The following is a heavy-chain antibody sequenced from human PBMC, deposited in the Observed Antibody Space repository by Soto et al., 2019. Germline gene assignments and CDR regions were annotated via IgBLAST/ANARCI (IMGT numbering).Heavy chain of an antibody. V-gene: IGHV1-8*01. Sequence: GASVKVSCKASGYTFTSYDINWVRQATGQGLEWMGWMNPNSGNTGYAQKFQGRVTMTRSTSISTAYMELSSLRSEDTAVYYCERASNSTGDRSLFYWGQGTLVTVSS. CDR1: GYTFTSYD. CDR3: ERASNSTGDRSLFY. D-gene: IGHD7-27*01. CDR2: MNPNSGNT. J-gene: IGHJ4*02.